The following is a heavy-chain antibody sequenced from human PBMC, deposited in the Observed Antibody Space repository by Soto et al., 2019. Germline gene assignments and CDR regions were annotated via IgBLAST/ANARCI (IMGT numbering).Heavy chain of an antibody. CDR2: VYYNGLP. CDR1: GDCIGSNFW. CDR3: ARDAALPGEADRFDY. D-gene: IGHD2-15*01. Sequence: PSETLSLSYNVSGDCIGSNFWLSVVPQPPWKALXWIGEVYYNGLPDYNPSLRGRATMSADMSKKQLSLRVTSVTDADKAIYYCARDAALPGEADRFDYWGQGALVTVSS. V-gene: IGHV4-4*02. J-gene: IGHJ4*02.